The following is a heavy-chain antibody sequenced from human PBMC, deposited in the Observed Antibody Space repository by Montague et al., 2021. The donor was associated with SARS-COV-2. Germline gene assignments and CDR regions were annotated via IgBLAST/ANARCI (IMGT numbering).Heavy chain of an antibody. CDR2: ISLGGHT. CDR1: GVSISDNNW. D-gene: IGHD1-26*01. J-gene: IGHJ5*02. CDR3: ARDIWEPEVRSRGWFDP. Sequence: SETLSLTCNVSGVSISDNNWWSWVRQSPETGLEWIGEISLGGHTDYNPSLNSRVTISLDKSQNQFSLKLTSATAADTAVYYCARDIWEPEVRSRGWFDPWGQGILVTVSS. V-gene: IGHV4-4*02.